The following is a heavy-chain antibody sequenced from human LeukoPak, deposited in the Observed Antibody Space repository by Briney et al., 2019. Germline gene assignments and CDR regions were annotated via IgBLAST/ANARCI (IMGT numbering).Heavy chain of an antibody. Sequence: GGSLRLSCAVSGFPFSNSWMYWIRQAPGKGLEGVANIKKDGSGISYVESVKGRFIISRDNSRNSLYLQMNSLKVEDTAVYFCAGGNAMDVWGKGTAVTVYS. CDR3: AGGNAMDV. V-gene: IGHV3-7*03. CDR1: GFPFSNSW. CDR2: IKKDGSGI. J-gene: IGHJ6*04.